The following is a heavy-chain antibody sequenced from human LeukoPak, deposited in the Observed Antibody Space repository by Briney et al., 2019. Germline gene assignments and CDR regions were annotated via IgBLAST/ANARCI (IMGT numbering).Heavy chain of an antibody. CDR2: SSGSCSTT. CDR1: GFTFSNYE. Sequence: HPGGSLRLSCAASGFTFSNYEMNWVRQAPGKGLEWLSYSSGSCSTTHYADSVKGRFTVSRDNAKNSLYLQMNSLRVEDTAVYYCARDSRGWYRGIGDWGQGTLVTVSS. D-gene: IGHD6-19*01. J-gene: IGHJ4*02. CDR3: ARDSRGWYRGIGD. V-gene: IGHV3-48*03.